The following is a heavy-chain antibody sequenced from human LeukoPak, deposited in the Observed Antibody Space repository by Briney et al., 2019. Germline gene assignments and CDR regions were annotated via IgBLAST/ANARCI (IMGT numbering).Heavy chain of an antibody. CDR1: GFTFSSYS. Sequence: GGSLRLSCAASGFTFSSYSMNWVRQAPGKGLEWVSSISSSSSYIYYADSVKGRLTISRDNAKNSLYLQMNSLRAEDTAVYYCARDLELAPIAYCGGDCRGNFDYWGQGTLVTVSS. J-gene: IGHJ4*02. CDR2: ISSSSSYI. V-gene: IGHV3-21*01. CDR3: ARDLELAPIAYCGGDCRGNFDY. D-gene: IGHD2-21*02.